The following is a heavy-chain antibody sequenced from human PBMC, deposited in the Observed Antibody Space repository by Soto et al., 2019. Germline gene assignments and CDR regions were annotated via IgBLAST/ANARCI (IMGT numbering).Heavy chain of an antibody. D-gene: IGHD5-12*01. CDR1: FGSITSYY. V-gene: IGHV4-59*08. CDR2: IYYSGST. Sequence: PSETLSLTCTVSFGSITSYYLSWILQPPGKGLECIGFIYYSGSTSYNPSLKSRVSISVDTPKNQFSLKLSSVTAADTAVYYCARQVTTIYYYFDYWGQGALVTVSS. CDR3: ARQVTTIYYYFDY. J-gene: IGHJ4*02.